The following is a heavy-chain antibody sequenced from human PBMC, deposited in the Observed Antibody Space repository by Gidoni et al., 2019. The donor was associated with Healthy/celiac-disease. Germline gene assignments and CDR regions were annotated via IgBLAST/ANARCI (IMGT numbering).Heavy chain of an antibody. V-gene: IGHV1-69*01. CDR1: GGTFSSYA. CDR3: ARVGDSEYCSGGSCYDDAFDI. J-gene: IGHJ3*02. D-gene: IGHD2-15*01. CDR2: IIPIFGTA. Sequence: QVQLVQSGAEVKKPGSSVKVSCKASGGTFSSYAISCVRQAPGQGLEWRGGIIPIFGTANYAQKFQGRVTITADESTRTAYMELSSLRSEDTAVYYCARVGDSEYCSGGSCYDDAFDIWGQGTMVTVSS.